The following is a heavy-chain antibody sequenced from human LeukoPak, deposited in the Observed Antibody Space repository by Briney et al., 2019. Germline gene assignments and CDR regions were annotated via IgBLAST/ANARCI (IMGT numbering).Heavy chain of an antibody. J-gene: IGHJ5*02. CDR1: GFTFSSYW. CDR3: ARERLSPNWFDP. CDR2: INSDGSST. V-gene: IGHV3-74*01. D-gene: IGHD3-16*02. Sequence: GGSLRLSCAASGFTFSSYWMHWLRQAPGKGLVWVSRINSDGSSTSYADSVKGRFTISRDNAKNTLYLQMNSLRAEDTAVYYCARERLSPNWFDPWGQGTLVTVSS.